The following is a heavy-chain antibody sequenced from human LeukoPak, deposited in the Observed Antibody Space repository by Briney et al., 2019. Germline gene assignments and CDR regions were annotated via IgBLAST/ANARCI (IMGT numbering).Heavy chain of an antibody. CDR1: GYTFTSYG. J-gene: IGHJ5*02. V-gene: IGHV1-18*01. D-gene: IGHD3-22*01. CDR2: ISAYNGNT. CDR3: ARDRYYYHSNNYYYRYNWFDP. Sequence: ASVKVSCKASGYTFTSYGISWVRQAPGQGLEWMGWISAYNGNTNYAQKLQGRVTMTTDTSTSTAYMELRSLRSDDTAVYYCARDRYYYHSNNYYYRYNWFDPWGQGTLVTVSS.